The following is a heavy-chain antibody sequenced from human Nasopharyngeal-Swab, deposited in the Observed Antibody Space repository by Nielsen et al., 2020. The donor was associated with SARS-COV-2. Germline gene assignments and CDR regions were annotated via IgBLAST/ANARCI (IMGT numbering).Heavy chain of an antibody. CDR1: GYTFTSYY. V-gene: IGHV1-46*01. D-gene: IGHD6-13*01. CDR2: ISPDGYST. CDR3: ARDGEATAWDFDY. J-gene: IGHJ4*02. Sequence: ASVKVSCKASGYTFTSYYMHWVRQAPGQGLEWMGIISPDGYSTAYAQKFQGRVTMTRDTSTSTVYMELSSLRSEDTAVYYCARDGEATAWDFDYWGQGTLVTVSS.